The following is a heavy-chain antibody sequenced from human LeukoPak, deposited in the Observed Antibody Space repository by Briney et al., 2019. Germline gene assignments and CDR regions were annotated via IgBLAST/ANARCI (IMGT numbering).Heavy chain of an antibody. J-gene: IGHJ3*02. V-gene: IGHV3-21*01. CDR2: ISSGSSDI. Sequence: GGSLRLSCAASGFTFSTYSMTWVRQAPGKGLEWVSSISSGSSDISYADSVKGRFTISRDNAKYSLYLQVNSLRAEDTAVYYCARGRGWGTFDIWGQGTMVTVSS. CDR1: GFTFSTYS. D-gene: IGHD3-10*01. CDR3: ARGRGWGTFDI.